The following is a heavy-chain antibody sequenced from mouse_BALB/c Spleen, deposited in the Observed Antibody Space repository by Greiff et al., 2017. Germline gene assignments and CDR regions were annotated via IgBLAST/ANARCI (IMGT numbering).Heavy chain of an antibody. CDR2: INPSTGYT. CDR1: GYTFTSYW. CDR3: AYYRYEGYYYAMDY. J-gene: IGHJ4*01. D-gene: IGHD2-14*01. V-gene: IGHV1-7*01. Sequence: VQLQQSGAELAQPGASVKMSCKASGYTFTSYWMHWVQQRPGQGLEWIGYINPSTGYTEYNQKFKDKATLTADKSSSTAYMQLSSLTSEDSAVYYCAYYRYEGYYYAMDYWGQGTSVTVSS.